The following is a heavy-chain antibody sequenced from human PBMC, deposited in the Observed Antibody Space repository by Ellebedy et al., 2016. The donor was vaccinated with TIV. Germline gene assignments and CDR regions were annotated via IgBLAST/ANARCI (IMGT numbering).Heavy chain of an antibody. D-gene: IGHD2-15*01. J-gene: IGHJ4*02. CDR2: IKSKAHGGTA. CDR1: GFSFSDAW. Sequence: GESLKISCTASGFSFSDAWMSWARQAPGMGLEWVGWIKSKAHGGTADYTAPVKGRFTISRDDSKNTVFLQMNSLKTEDTAVYYCGDNFYWGQGTLVTVSS. CDR3: GDNFY. V-gene: IGHV3-15*01.